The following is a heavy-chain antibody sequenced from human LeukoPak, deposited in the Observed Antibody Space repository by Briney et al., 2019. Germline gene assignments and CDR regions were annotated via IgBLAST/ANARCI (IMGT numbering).Heavy chain of an antibody. CDR3: AKVRDDFWSGYYIEGISVFDY. Sequence: GGSLRLSCAASGFTFSSYAMSWVRQAPGKGLEWVSAISGSGGSTYYADSVKGRFTISRDNSKNTLYLQMNSLRAEDTAVYYCAKVRDDFWSGYYIEGISVFDYWGQGTLVTASS. CDR1: GFTFSSYA. D-gene: IGHD3-3*01. V-gene: IGHV3-23*01. CDR2: ISGSGGST. J-gene: IGHJ4*02.